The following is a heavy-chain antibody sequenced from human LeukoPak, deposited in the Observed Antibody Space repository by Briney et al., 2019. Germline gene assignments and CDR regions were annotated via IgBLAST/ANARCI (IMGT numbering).Heavy chain of an antibody. J-gene: IGHJ4*02. CDR2: IIGSSGTT. D-gene: IGHD5-12*01. CDR1: GFSFNNYA. CDR3: AKGAYDYIEIAYFDY. V-gene: IGHV3-23*01. Sequence: RPGGSLRLSCVASGFSFNNYAMNWVRQAPGKGLEWVSLIIGSSGTTFYADSVKGRFTISRDKSKSTLYLQMNSLRDEDTAVYYCAKGAYDYIEIAYFDYWGQGSLVTVSS.